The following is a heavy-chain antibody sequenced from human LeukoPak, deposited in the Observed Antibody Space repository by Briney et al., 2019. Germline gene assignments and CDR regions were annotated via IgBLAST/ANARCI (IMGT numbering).Heavy chain of an antibody. CDR2: IWYDGSEK. Sequence: GGSLRLSCEPSGFTFSSYGMHWVREAPGKGLEWVAVIWYDGSEKYYADSVKGRFSISRDNSKNTLYLQMNSLRAEDTAVYYCARGLRPVVNFYFDSWGQGTLVTVSS. V-gene: IGHV3-33*01. D-gene: IGHD3-22*01. J-gene: IGHJ4*02. CDR3: ARGLRPVVNFYFDS. CDR1: GFTFSSYG.